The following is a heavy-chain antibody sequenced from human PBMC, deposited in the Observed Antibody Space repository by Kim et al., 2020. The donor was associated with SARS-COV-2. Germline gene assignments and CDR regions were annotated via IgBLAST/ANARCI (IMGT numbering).Heavy chain of an antibody. Sequence: DAVKGRFTISRDNSKNTLYLQMNSLRAEDTAVYYCAKSRGVVVVISLFDYWGQGTLVTVSS. J-gene: IGHJ4*02. CDR3: AKSRGVVVVISLFDY. V-gene: IGHV3-30*02. D-gene: IGHD3-22*01.